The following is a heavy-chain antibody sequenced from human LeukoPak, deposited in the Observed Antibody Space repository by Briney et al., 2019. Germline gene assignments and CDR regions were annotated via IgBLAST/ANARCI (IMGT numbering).Heavy chain of an antibody. J-gene: IGHJ5*02. CDR3: ARQVPAAANSFWFDP. CDR2: INHSGST. D-gene: IGHD2-2*01. V-gene: IGHV4-34*01. CDR1: GGSFSGYY. Sequence: PSETLSLTCAVYGGSFSGYYLSWIRQPPGKGLDWIGEINHSGSTNYNPSLKSRVTISVDTSKNQFSLKLSSVTAADTAVYYCARQVPAAANSFWFDPWGQGTLVTVSS.